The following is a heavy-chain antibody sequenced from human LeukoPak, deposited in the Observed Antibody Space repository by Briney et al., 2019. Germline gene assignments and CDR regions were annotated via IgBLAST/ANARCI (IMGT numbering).Heavy chain of an antibody. V-gene: IGHV4-34*01. CDR2: INHTGST. CDR3: ARRSHYSGWYV. CDR1: GGSFSGY. Sequence: SETLSLTCAVYGGSFSGYWSWIRQPPGKGVEGIGEINHTGSTNYNPSLKSRGTISLYTSKNQFSLKLSSVTAADTAVYFCARRSHYSGWYVWGQGTLVTVSS. D-gene: IGHD6-19*01. J-gene: IGHJ1*01.